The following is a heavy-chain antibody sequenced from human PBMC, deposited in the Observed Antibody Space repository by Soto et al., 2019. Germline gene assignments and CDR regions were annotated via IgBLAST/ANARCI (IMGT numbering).Heavy chain of an antibody. CDR3: ASFPPPPPELGPGVSDY. CDR1: GGSISSGGYY. V-gene: IGHV4-31*01. Sequence: QVQLQESGPGLVKPSQTLSLTCTVSGGSISSGGYYWSWIRQHPGKGLEWIGYIYYSGSTYYNPSPQDPVTLSGDTSKKQVSLKLSPVAAADTAVYYWASFPPPPPELGPGVSDYWGQGTLVTVSS. CDR2: IYYSGST. D-gene: IGHD3-10*01. J-gene: IGHJ4*02.